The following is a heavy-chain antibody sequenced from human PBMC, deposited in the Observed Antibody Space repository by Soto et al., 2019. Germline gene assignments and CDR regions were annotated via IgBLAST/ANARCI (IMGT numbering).Heavy chain of an antibody. Sequence: QITLKESGPTLVKPTQTLTLTCTFSGFSLSTNGMGVGWIRQPPGKALEWLALIYWDGDKRYSPSLRSRLTLTNDTSKNQVVLTMTNMDPVDTATYYCARRRDGTYALDYWGQGTLVTVAS. CDR3: ARRRDGTYALDY. V-gene: IGHV2-5*02. J-gene: IGHJ4*02. CDR2: IYWDGDK. D-gene: IGHD1-26*01. CDR1: GFSLSTNGMG.